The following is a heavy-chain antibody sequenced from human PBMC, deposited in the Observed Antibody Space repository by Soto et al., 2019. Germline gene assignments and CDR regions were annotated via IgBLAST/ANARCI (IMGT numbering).Heavy chain of an antibody. Sequence: GASVKVSCKASGYTFTTYGISWVRQAPGQGLEWMGWISAFSGDTHFAQNFQGRVTLTRDTSTSTAYMELRSLGSDDTAVYYCARGMTERSNGSPMDYWGQGTLVTVSS. CDR1: GYTFTTYG. CDR2: ISAFSGDT. J-gene: IGHJ4*02. V-gene: IGHV1-18*01. D-gene: IGHD1-26*01. CDR3: ARGMTERSNGSPMDY.